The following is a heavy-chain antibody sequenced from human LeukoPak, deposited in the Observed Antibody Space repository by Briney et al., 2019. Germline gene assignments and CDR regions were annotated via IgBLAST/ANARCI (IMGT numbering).Heavy chain of an antibody. Sequence: GESLKISCQSSGYSFTSYWIGWVRQMPGKGLAWMGIIYPGDSDTRYSPSFQGQVTISADKSITTAYLQWSSLKASDTAMYYCARRSSGWEFFDSWGQGTLVTVSS. D-gene: IGHD6-19*01. CDR3: ARRSSGWEFFDS. CDR2: IYPGDSDT. V-gene: IGHV5-51*01. J-gene: IGHJ4*02. CDR1: GYSFTSYW.